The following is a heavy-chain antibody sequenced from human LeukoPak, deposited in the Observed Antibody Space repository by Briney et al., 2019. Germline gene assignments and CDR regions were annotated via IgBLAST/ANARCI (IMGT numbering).Heavy chain of an antibody. CDR3: ARDSLRVNWNYVGFNWFDP. CDR1: GFTVSSNY. Sequence: PGGSLRLSCAASGFTVSSNYMSWVRQAPGKGLEWVSVIYSGGSTYYADSVKGRFTISRDNSKNTLYLQMNSLRAEDTAVYYCARDSLRVNWNYVGFNWFDPWGQGTLVTVSS. CDR2: IYSGGST. V-gene: IGHV3-53*01. D-gene: IGHD1-7*01. J-gene: IGHJ5*02.